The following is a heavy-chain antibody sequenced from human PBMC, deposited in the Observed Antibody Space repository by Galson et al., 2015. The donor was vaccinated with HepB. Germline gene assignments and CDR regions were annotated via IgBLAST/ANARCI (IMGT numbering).Heavy chain of an antibody. D-gene: IGHD3-3*01. J-gene: IGHJ4*02. V-gene: IGHV3-53*01. CDR2: IYSAGDT. CDR3: VRGYNRSWYSGLAY. Sequence: SLRLSCAASGFIVSSNYMSWVRQAPGKGLEWVSIIYSAGDTYYADSVKGRFTISRDNYKNRMYLQLNSLRAEDTAMYYFVRGYNRSWYSGLAYWGQGTLVIVSS. CDR1: GFIVSSNY.